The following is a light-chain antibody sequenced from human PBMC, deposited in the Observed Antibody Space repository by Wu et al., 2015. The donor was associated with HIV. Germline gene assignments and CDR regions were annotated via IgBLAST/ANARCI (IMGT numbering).Light chain of an antibody. CDR2: EAS. Sequence: DIQMTQSPSTLSASVGDRVTITCRASQSVNIWLAWYQQKPGKAPKLLIYEASTLQSGVPSRFSGGGSGTQFTLTISSLQTDDFATYYCQHLNIYPSPTFGGGTKVEIK. CDR1: QSVNIW. CDR3: QHLNIYPSPT. J-gene: IGKJ4*01. V-gene: IGKV1-5*03.